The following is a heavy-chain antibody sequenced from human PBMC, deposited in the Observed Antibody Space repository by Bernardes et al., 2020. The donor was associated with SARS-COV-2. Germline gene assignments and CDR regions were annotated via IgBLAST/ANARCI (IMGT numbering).Heavy chain of an antibody. CDR2: IKQDGSEK. V-gene: IGHV3-7*01. CDR3: ARGSGNYYFDY. J-gene: IGHJ4*02. CDR1: GFTFSSYW. D-gene: IGHD1-26*01. Sequence: GGSLRLSCAASGFTFSSYWMSWVRQAPGKGLEWVANIKQDGSEKYYVDSVKGRFTISRDNAKNSLYLQMNSLRAEDTAIYYCARGSGNYYFDYWGQGTLVTVSS.